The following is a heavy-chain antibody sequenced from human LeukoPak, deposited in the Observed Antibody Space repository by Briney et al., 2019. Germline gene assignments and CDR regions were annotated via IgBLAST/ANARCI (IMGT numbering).Heavy chain of an antibody. CDR3: AKSGEVVVAAARNYHYYMDV. Sequence: GGSLRLSCAASGFTFSNYAMNWVRQAPGKGLEWVSTISGSGVTTYYADSVKGRFTISRDNSKNTLYLQMNSLRAEDTAVYYCAKSGEVVVAAARNYHYYMDVWGKGTTVTVFS. D-gene: IGHD2-15*01. J-gene: IGHJ6*03. V-gene: IGHV3-23*01. CDR1: GFTFSNYA. CDR2: ISGSGVTT.